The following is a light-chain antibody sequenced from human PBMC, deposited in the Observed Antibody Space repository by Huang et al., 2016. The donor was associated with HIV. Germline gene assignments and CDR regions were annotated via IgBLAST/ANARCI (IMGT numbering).Light chain of an antibody. CDR2: WAS. CDR1: QSVYASSTSKDY. Sequence: DIIMSQSPESLTVSLGERATLNCRSSQSVYASSTSKDYMAWFQQKPGQPPKLLLFWASSREVGGPDRFSGSGSVTHFTLTIANLQPEDAAIYYCQQYYSLPQTFGQGTRV. CDR3: QQYYSLPQT. J-gene: IGKJ1*01. V-gene: IGKV4-1*01.